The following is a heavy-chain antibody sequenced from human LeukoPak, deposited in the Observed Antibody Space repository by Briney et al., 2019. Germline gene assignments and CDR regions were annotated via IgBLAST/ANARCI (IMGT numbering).Heavy chain of an antibody. CDR1: GYSFTSYW. CDR3: ARRCSSSSCPFDY. J-gene: IGHJ4*02. Sequence: GESPKISCKGSGYSFTSYWISWVRQMPGKGLEWMGRIDPGDSYTNYSPSFQGHVTISADKSISTAYLQWSSLKASDTAIYYCARRCSSSSCPFDYWGQGTLVTVSS. CDR2: IDPGDSYT. V-gene: IGHV5-10-1*01. D-gene: IGHD2-2*01.